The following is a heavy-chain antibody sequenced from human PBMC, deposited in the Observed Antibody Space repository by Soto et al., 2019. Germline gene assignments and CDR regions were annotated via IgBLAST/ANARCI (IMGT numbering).Heavy chain of an antibody. V-gene: IGHV3-13*04. Sequence: GGSLRLSCAASGFTFSSYDMHWVRQDTGKGLEWVSAIGTAGDTYYPGSVKGRFTISRENAKNSLYLQMNSLRAGDTAVYYCARGVVDYYDSSGYYYYYGMDVWGQGTTVTVSS. CDR3: ARGVVDYYDSSGYYYYYGMDV. CDR1: GFTFSSYD. J-gene: IGHJ6*02. D-gene: IGHD3-22*01. CDR2: IGTAGDT.